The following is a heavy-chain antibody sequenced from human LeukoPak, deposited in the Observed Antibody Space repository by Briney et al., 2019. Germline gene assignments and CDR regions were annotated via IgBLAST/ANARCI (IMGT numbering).Heavy chain of an antibody. CDR2: INPNSGGT. CDR1: GYTFTDYY. V-gene: IGHV1-2*02. J-gene: IGHJ5*02. D-gene: IGHD1-26*01. Sequence: ASVKASCKASGYTFTDYYFHWVRQAPGQGLEWMGWINPNSGGTAYAQNFQGRVTMTRDTSISIVYMELSSLRSADTGVYYCASSGSSIQFDPWGQGTLVTVSS. CDR3: ASSGSSIQFDP.